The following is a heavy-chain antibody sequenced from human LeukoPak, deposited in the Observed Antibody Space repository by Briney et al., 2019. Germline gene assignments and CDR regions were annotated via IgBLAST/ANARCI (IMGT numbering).Heavy chain of an antibody. D-gene: IGHD2-2*01. V-gene: IGHV4-34*01. CDR1: GGSFSGYY. J-gene: IGHJ5*02. Sequence: SETLSLTCAVYGGSFSGYYWSWIRQPPGKGLEWIGEINHSGSTNYNPSLKSRVTISVDTSKNQFSLKLSSVTAADTAVYYCARYKIVVVPAAMPGQNWFDPWGQGILVTVSS. CDR3: ARYKIVVVPAAMPGQNWFDP. CDR2: INHSGST.